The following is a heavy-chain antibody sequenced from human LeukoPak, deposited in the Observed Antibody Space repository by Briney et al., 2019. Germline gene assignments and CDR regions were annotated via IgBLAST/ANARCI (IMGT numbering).Heavy chain of an antibody. CDR1: GFTFSNYG. J-gene: IGHJ4*02. Sequence: PGGSLRLSCAASGFTFSNYGMHWVRHAPGKGLEWAAVISYDGRNKYYADSVKGRFTISRDSSKNTLYLQMNTLRAEDTAVYYCARGFGELPDYWGQGTLVTVSS. D-gene: IGHD3-10*01. CDR3: ARGFGELPDY. CDR2: ISYDGRNK. V-gene: IGHV3-30*03.